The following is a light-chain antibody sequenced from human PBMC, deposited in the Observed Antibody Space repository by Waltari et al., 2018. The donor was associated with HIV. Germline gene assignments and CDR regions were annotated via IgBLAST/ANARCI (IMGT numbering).Light chain of an antibody. CDR2: DAS. Sequence: EIVLTQSPATVSLSPVERATLSCRASQSVGSNLAWYQQKPGQAPRLLIDDASNRATGIPGRFSGSGSGTDFTLTISSLEPEDFAVYYCQQRSTWPLTFGGGTKVEI. V-gene: IGKV3-11*01. CDR3: QQRSTWPLT. J-gene: IGKJ4*01. CDR1: QSVGSN.